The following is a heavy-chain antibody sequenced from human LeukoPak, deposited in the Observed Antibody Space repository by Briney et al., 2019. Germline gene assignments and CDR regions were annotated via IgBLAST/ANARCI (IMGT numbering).Heavy chain of an antibody. D-gene: IGHD6-13*01. J-gene: IGHJ4*02. CDR3: ARNEQQLLVDY. CDR1: GYSISSGYY. CDR2: IYHSGST. Sequence: SETLSLTCAVPGYSISSGYYWGWIRQPPGKGLEWIGSIYHSGSTYYNPSLKSRVTISVDTSKNQFSLKLSSVTAADTAVYYCARNEQQLLVDYWGQGTLVTVSS. V-gene: IGHV4-38-2*01.